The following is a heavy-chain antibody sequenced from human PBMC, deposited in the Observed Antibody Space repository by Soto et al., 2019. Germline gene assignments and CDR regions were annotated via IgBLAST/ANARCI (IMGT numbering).Heavy chain of an antibody. CDR1: GFTFSSYA. V-gene: IGHV3-23*01. D-gene: IGHD1-1*01. J-gene: IGHJ4*02. CDR2: ISGSGGGT. CDR3: AKFGMATTKRSPPYYIDY. Sequence: GGSLRLSCAASGFTFSSYAMSWVRQAPGKGLEWVSSISGSGGGTYYADSVKGRFTFSRDNSKNTLYLQMNSLRAEDTAVYYCAKFGMATTKRSPPYYIDYWGQGALVTVS.